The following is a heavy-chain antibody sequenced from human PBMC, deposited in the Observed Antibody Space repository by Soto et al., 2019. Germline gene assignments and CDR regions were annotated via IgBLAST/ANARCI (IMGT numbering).Heavy chain of an antibody. D-gene: IGHD2-21*01. Sequence: PSETLSLTCTVSGGSISSGDYYWSWIRQPPGKGLEWIGYIYYSGSTYYNPSLKSRVTISVDTSKNQFSLKLSSVTAADTAVYYCARGWLRGEYYFDYWGQGTLVTVSS. CDR2: IYYSGST. J-gene: IGHJ4*02. CDR3: ARGWLRGEYYFDY. V-gene: IGHV4-30-4*01. CDR1: GGSISSGDYY.